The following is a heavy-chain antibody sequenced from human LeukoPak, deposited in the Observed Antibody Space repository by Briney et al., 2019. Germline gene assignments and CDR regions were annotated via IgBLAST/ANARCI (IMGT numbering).Heavy chain of an antibody. V-gene: IGHV4-38-2*02. D-gene: IGHD3-3*01. Sequence: SETLSLTCTVSGYSISSGYYWGWIRHPPGKGLEWIGSIYHSGSTYYNPSLKSRVTISADTSKNQFSLKLSSVTAADTAVYYCARDFRAYYDFWSGYFSPDCYYYYMDVWGKGTTVTVSS. CDR2: IYHSGST. CDR1: GYSISSGYY. J-gene: IGHJ6*03. CDR3: ARDFRAYYDFWSGYFSPDCYYYYMDV.